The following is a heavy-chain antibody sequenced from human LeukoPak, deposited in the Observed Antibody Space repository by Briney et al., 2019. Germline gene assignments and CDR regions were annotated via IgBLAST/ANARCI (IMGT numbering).Heavy chain of an antibody. J-gene: IGHJ6*02. CDR1: GFIFSSYG. Sequence: GGSLRLSCAASGFIFSSYGTHWVRQAPGKGLEWVAVISYDGSNKYYADSVKGRFTISRDNSKNTLYLQMNSLRAEDTAVYYCAKDPVPFYYYYGMDVWGQGTTVTVSS. V-gene: IGHV3-30*18. CDR2: ISYDGSNK. D-gene: IGHD2-2*01. CDR3: AKDPVPFYYYYGMDV.